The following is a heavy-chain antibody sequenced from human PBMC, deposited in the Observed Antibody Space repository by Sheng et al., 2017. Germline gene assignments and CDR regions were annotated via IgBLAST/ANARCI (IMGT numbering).Heavy chain of an antibody. J-gene: IGHJ2*01. Sequence: QVQLQQWGAGLLKPSETLSLTCAVYGGSFSGYYWSWIRQPPGKGLEWIGEINHSGSTNYNPSLKSRVTISVDTSKNQFSLKLSSVTAADTAVYYCARVGGLRYFDWLLPNWYFDLWGRGTLVTVSS. V-gene: IGHV4-34*01. D-gene: IGHD3-9*01. CDR3: ARVGGLRYFDWLLPNWYFDL. CDR1: GGSFSGYY. CDR2: INHSGST.